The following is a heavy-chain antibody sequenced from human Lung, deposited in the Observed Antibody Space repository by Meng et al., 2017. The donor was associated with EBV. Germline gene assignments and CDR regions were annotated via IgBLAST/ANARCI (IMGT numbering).Heavy chain of an antibody. V-gene: IGHV4-34*01. CDR1: GRSFSSSY. CDR3: ARGGTSSAPFVY. J-gene: IGHJ4*01. D-gene: IGHD2-2*01. CDR2: INYSGIT. Sequence: QRPPAQWGAGLSKPPDTRSLPCGVPGRSFSSSYWSWIRQPPGKGLEWIGQINYSGITNYNPSLKSRVTISVDTSKNQFSLSLNSVTAADKAVYYCARGGTSSAPFVYWGRGTLVTVSS.